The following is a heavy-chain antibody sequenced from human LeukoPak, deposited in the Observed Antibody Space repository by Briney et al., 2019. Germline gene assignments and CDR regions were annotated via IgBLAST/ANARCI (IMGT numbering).Heavy chain of an antibody. CDR3: ARSHVWKVEGGDAFDI. J-gene: IGHJ3*02. V-gene: IGHV3-53*01. D-gene: IGHD1-1*01. Sequence: GGSLRLSCAASGLTVSSNYMSWVRQAPGKGLEWVSVIYSGGSTYYADSVKGRFTISRDNSKNTLYLQMNSLRAEDTAVYYCARSHVWKVEGGDAFDIWGQGTKVTVSS. CDR2: IYSGGST. CDR1: GLTVSSNY.